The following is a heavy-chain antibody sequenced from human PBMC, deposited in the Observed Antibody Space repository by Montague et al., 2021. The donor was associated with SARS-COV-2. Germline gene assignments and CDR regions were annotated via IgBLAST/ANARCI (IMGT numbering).Heavy chain of an antibody. CDR2: INHSGST. CDR3: ARAIVDVTMIIVVMTGVEHYFDF. D-gene: IGHD3-22*01. Sequence: SETLSLTCAVYGGSFIGYYWSWIRQPPGKGLEWIGDINHSGSTNYSPSLKSRVSISVDTSKNQFSLKLRSVTAADTAVYYCARAIVDVTMIIVVMTGVEHYFDFWGQGTLVTVSS. V-gene: IGHV4-34*01. J-gene: IGHJ4*02. CDR1: GGSFIGYY.